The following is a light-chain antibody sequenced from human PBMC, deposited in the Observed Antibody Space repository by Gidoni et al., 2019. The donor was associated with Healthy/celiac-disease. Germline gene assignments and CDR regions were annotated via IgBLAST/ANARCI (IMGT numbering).Light chain of an antibody. V-gene: IGLV1-40*01. CDR3: RSYDSSLSGRV. J-gene: IGLJ2*01. CDR2: GNS. Sequence: QSVLTQPPSASAAPGPTVTIPCTGSSANIGAGYDVHWYQQLPGTAPKLLIYGNSNRPSGVPDRFSGSKSGTSASLAITGLQAEDEADYYCRSYDSSLSGRVFGGGTKLTVL. CDR1: SANIGAGYD.